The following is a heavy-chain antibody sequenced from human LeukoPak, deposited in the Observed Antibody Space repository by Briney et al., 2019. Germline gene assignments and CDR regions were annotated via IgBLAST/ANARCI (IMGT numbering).Heavy chain of an antibody. J-gene: IGHJ4*02. CDR1: GFPFSGYG. D-gene: IGHD6-19*01. V-gene: IGHV3-30*18. CDR3: AKEDVSGWYGVDY. Sequence: GGSLRLSCAASGFPFSGYGMHWVRQAPGKGLEWMTIISDDGSVKYYVESVKGRFTISRDNSKNTLYLQMNSLRAEDTAVYYCAKEDVSGWYGVDYWGQGTLVTVSS. CDR2: ISDDGSVK.